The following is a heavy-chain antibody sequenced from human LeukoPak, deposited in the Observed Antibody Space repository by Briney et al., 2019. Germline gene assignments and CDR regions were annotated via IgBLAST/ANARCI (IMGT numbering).Heavy chain of an antibody. CDR2: ISGSGGST. J-gene: IGHJ4*02. CDR1: GFTVSNNY. V-gene: IGHV3-23*01. D-gene: IGHD2-2*01. CDR3: ATPGGYCSSTSCYSFDY. Sequence: GGSLRLSCAASGFTVSNNYMSWVRQAPGEGLEWVSAISGSGGSTYYADSVKGRFTISRDNSKNTLYLQMNSLRAEDTAVYYCATPGGYCSSTSCYSFDYWGQGTLVTVSS.